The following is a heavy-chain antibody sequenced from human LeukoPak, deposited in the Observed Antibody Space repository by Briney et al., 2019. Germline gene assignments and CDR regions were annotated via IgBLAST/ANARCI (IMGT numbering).Heavy chain of an antibody. CDR2: IWYDGSNK. Sequence: PGGSLRLSCAASGFTFSSYWMSWVRQAPGKGLEWVAVIWYDGSNKYYADSVKGRFTISRDNSKNTLYLQMNSLRAEDTAVYYCAKGRPFFDYYDSSQYYYYYGTDVWGQGTTVTVSS. CDR1: GFTFSSYW. J-gene: IGHJ6*02. D-gene: IGHD3-22*01. V-gene: IGHV3-33*06. CDR3: AKGRPFFDYYDSSQYYYYYGTDV.